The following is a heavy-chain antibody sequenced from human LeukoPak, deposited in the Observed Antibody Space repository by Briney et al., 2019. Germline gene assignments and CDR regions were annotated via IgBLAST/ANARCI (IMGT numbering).Heavy chain of an antibody. J-gene: IGHJ6*03. V-gene: IGHV1-8*03. CDR3: ARGRDCSSTSCYLGLGADYYYMDV. CDR2: MNPNSGNT. D-gene: IGHD2-2*01. Sequence: GASVKVSCKASGYTFTSYDINWVRQATGQGLEWMGWMNPNSGNTGYAQKFQGRVTITRNTSISTAYMELSSLRSEDTAVYYCARGRDCSSTSCYLGLGADYYYMDVWGKGTTVTVSS. CDR1: GYTFTSYD.